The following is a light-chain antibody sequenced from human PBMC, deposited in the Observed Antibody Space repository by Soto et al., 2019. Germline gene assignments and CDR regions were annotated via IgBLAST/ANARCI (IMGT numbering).Light chain of an antibody. CDR2: RNS. V-gene: IGLV1-47*01. CDR1: ASTIGRNY. Sequence: QSVLTQSPSASGTPGQRVTISCSGSASTIGRNYVYWYQQLPGTAPKLLIYRNSQRPSGVPDRFSGSKSGTSASLAISGLRSEDEADYYCAAWDDNLGGLDVFGAGTKLTVL. J-gene: IGLJ1*01. CDR3: AAWDDNLGGLDV.